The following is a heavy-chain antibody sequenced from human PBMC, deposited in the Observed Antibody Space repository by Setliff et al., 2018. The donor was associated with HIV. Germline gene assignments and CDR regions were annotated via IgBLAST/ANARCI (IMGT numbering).Heavy chain of an antibody. V-gene: IGHV4-39*01. Sequence: SQTLSLTCTVSGGSISGSSYYWGWIRQSPEKGLEWIGSIFHAGSTYYNPSLKSRVTLSVDTSENQYSLKLTSLIAADTAVYYCARSLAYCSGGGCSSGNYYYMDVWGKGTTVTVSS. D-gene: IGHD2-15*01. CDR3: ARSLAYCSGGGCSSGNYYYMDV. J-gene: IGHJ6*03. CDR1: GGSISGSSYY. CDR2: IFHAGST.